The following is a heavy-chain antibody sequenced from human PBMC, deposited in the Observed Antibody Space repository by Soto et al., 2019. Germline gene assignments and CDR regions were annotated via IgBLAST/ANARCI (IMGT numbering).Heavy chain of an antibody. Sequence: ASETLSLTCAVYGGSFSGYYWSWIRQPPGKGLEWIGEINHSGSTNYNPSLKSRVTISVDTSKNQFSLKLSSVTAADTAVYYCARGEQYCSGGSCYSLVWFDPWGQGTLVTVSS. CDR2: INHSGST. CDR1: GGSFSGYY. D-gene: IGHD2-15*01. CDR3: ARGEQYCSGGSCYSLVWFDP. V-gene: IGHV4-34*01. J-gene: IGHJ5*02.